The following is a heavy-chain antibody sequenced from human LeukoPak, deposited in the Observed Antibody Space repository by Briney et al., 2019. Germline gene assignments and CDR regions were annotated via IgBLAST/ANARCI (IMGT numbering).Heavy chain of an antibody. V-gene: IGHV3-30*04. Sequence: GRSLRLSCAASGFTFSSNAMHWVRQAPGKGLEWVAVISFDGSNKYYADSVKGRFTISRDTSKNTLYLQVDSLRVDDTAVYYCVNRDGGWLQSSGMDVWGQGTTVTVSS. CDR2: ISFDGSNK. J-gene: IGHJ6*02. CDR1: GFTFSSNA. CDR3: VNRDGGWLQSSGMDV. D-gene: IGHD5-24*01.